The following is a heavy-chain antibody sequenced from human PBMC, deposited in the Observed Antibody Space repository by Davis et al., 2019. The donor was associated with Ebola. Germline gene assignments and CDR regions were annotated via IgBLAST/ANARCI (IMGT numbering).Heavy chain of an antibody. V-gene: IGHV1-3*01. CDR2: INAGNGNT. Sequence: ASVKVSCKASGYTFTSYAMHWVRQAPGQRLEWMGWINAGNGNTKYSQKLQGRVTMTTDTSTSTAYMELRSLRSDDTAVYYCARGCRKAGSSWCYFDYWGQGTLVTVSS. D-gene: IGHD6-13*01. J-gene: IGHJ4*02. CDR1: GYTFTSYA. CDR3: ARGCRKAGSSWCYFDY.